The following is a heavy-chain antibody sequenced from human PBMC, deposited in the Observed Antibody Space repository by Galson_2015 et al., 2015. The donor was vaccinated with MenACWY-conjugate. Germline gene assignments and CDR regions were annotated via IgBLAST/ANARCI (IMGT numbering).Heavy chain of an antibody. V-gene: IGHV4-59*13. CDR1: GASMSNYS. CDR2: IYHSGAT. J-gene: IGHJ5*02. Sequence: ETLSLTCTVSGASMSNYSWTWVRHSAERGLEWIGHIYHSGATNYNPSLQSRVIISSDASKNQISLNLASVSAADTAVYYCARRATTGWFDPWGQGTQVTVSS. D-gene: IGHD4-17*01. CDR3: ARRATTGWFDP.